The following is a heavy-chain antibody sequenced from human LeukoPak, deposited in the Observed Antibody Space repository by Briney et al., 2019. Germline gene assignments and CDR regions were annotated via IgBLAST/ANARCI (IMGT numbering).Heavy chain of an antibody. Sequence: SQTLSLTCAISGDSVSSNSAAWHWIRQSPSRGLERLGRTYYKSKWYNDYAVSVKSRITINPDTSKNQFSLQLNSVTPEDTAVYYCARDIVVVPAAPDAFDIWGQGTMVTVSS. V-gene: IGHV6-1*01. J-gene: IGHJ3*02. CDR3: ARDIVVVPAAPDAFDI. CDR1: GDSVSSNSAA. CDR2: TYYKSKWYN. D-gene: IGHD2-2*01.